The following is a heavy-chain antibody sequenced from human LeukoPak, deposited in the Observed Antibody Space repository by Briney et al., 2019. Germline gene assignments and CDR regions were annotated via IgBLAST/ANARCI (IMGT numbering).Heavy chain of an antibody. Sequence: SSQTLSLTCTVSGGSISSGSYYWSWIRQPAGKGLEWIGRTYTSGSTNYNPSLKSRVTISVDTSKNQFSLKLSSVTAADTAVYYCARAYYYDSRLFDYWGQGTLVTVSS. D-gene: IGHD3-22*01. CDR3: ARAYYYDSRLFDY. CDR1: GGSISSGSYY. V-gene: IGHV4-61*02. J-gene: IGHJ4*02. CDR2: TYTSGST.